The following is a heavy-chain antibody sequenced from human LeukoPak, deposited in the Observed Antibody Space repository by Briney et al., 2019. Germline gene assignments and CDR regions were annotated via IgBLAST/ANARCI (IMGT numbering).Heavy chain of an antibody. CDR3: AREGNIGEFDY. J-gene: IGHJ4*02. Sequence: GGSLRLSRAASGFNLDDYGVRWVGQDPGKGLEWVSGINWNGGSTGYADSVKGRFTISRDNAKNSLYLQMNSLRAEDTALYYCAREGNIGEFDYWGQGTLVTVSS. V-gene: IGHV3-20*04. CDR2: INWNGGST. D-gene: IGHD2/OR15-2a*01. CDR1: GFNLDDYG.